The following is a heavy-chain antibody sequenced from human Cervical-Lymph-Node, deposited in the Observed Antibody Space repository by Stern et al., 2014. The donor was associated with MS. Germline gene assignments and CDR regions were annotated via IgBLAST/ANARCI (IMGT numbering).Heavy chain of an antibody. CDR3: ARQDGYNLDY. CDR1: GFTFSYYD. J-gene: IGHJ4*02. V-gene: IGHV3-21*01. Sequence: EVQLVESGGDLVQPGGSLRLSCEASGFTFSYYDMHWVRQAPGKGLEWVSAITSGSAYLYYADSGKGRFTISRDNAKNSLYLQMNSLRAEDTAVYYCARQDGYNLDYWGRGTLVTVSS. D-gene: IGHD5-24*01. CDR2: ITSGSAYL.